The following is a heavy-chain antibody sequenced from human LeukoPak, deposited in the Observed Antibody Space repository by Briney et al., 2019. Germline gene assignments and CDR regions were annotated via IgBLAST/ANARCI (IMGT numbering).Heavy chain of an antibody. J-gene: IGHJ4*02. CDR1: GFTFGSYA. Sequence: GGSLRLSCAASGFTFGSYAMGWVRRAPEKGLEWVSAISGSGGSTYYADSVKGRFTISRDNSKNTLYLRMNSLGAEDTAVYYCAKNLDYWGQGTLVTVSS. CDR3: AKNLDY. CDR2: ISGSGGST. V-gene: IGHV3-23*01.